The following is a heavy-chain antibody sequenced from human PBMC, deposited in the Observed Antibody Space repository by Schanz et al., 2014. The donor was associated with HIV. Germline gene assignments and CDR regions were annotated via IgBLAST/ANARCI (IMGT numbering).Heavy chain of an antibody. J-gene: IGHJ2*01. V-gene: IGHV4-34*01. CDR3: AREDVSYWYFDL. CDR2: INHSGST. D-gene: IGHD2-8*01. CDR1: GGSFSGYY. Sequence: QVQLQQWGAGLLKPSETLSLTCAVYGGSFSGYYWSWIRQSPGKGLEWIGEINHSGSTNYNPSLKSRVTISVDTSKNQFSLKLSSVTAADTAVYYCAREDVSYWYFDLWGRGTLVTVSS.